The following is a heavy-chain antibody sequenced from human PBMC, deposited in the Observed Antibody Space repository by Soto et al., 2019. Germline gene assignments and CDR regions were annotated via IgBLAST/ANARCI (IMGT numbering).Heavy chain of an antibody. J-gene: IGHJ4*02. Sequence: ASVKVSCKASGYTFTSYAMHWVRQAPGQRLEWMGWINAGNGNTKYSQKFQGRVTITRDTSASTAYMELSSLRSEDTAVYYCARAPSRGIGLGELSLYGYWGQGTLVTVSS. V-gene: IGHV1-3*01. D-gene: IGHD3-16*02. CDR1: GYTFTSYA. CDR2: INAGNGNT. CDR3: ARAPSRGIGLGELSLYGY.